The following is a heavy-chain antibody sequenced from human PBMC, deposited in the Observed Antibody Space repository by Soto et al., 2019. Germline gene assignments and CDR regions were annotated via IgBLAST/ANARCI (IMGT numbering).Heavy chain of an antibody. Sequence: QVQLVQSGAEVKKPGSSVKVSCKASGGTFSSYAISWVRQAPGQGLEWMGGIIPIFGTANYAQKFQGRVTITADKSTSTAYMELSSLRSEDTAVYYCARDGKLAYYDSSGYSYWYFDLWGRGTLVTVSS. CDR1: GGTFSSYA. CDR2: IIPIFGTA. V-gene: IGHV1-69*06. D-gene: IGHD3-22*01. J-gene: IGHJ2*01. CDR3: ARDGKLAYYDSSGYSYWYFDL.